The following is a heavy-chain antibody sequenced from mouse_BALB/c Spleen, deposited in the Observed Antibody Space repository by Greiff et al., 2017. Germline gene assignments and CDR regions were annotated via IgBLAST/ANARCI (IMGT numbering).Heavy chain of an antibody. CDR3: ARRDFYYGFAY. CDR2: ISYSGST. V-gene: IGHV3-2*02. Sequence: EVKLMESGPGLVKPSQSLSLTCTVTGYSITSDYAWNWIRQFPGNKLEWMGYISYSGSTSYNPSLKSRISITRDTSKNQFFLQLNSVTTEDTATYYCARRDFYYGFAYWGQGTLVTVSA. CDR1: GYSITSDYA. D-gene: IGHD1-1*01. J-gene: IGHJ3*01.